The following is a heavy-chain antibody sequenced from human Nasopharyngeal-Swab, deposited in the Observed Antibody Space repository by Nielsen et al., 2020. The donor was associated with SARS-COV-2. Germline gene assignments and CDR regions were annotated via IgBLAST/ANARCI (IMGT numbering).Heavy chain of an antibody. CDR3: TRDDTYYSSGYYYYGMDV. CDR1: GFTSGDYA. D-gene: IGHD6-19*01. J-gene: IGHJ6*02. Sequence: GASLQISCTTSGFTSGDYAMSWFRQAPGKGLEWVGFIRSKAYDGTTEYAASVKGRFTISRDDSKSIAYLQMNSLKTEDTAVYYCTRDDTYYSSGYYYYGMDVWGQGTTVTVSS. V-gene: IGHV3-49*03. CDR2: IRSKAYDGTT.